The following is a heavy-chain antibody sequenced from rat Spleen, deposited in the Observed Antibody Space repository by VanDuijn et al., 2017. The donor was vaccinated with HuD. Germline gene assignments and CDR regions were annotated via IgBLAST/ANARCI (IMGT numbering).Heavy chain of an antibody. V-gene: IGHV5-25*01. CDR3: ARHPFTNWTYYWYFDF. CDR2: ISSGGGNT. J-gene: IGHJ1*01. Sequence: EVQLVESGGGLMQPGRSIKLSCAASGFTFSTFPMAWVRQAPKKGLEWVASISSGGGNTYYRDSVKGRFTISRDNAKSTLYRQMDSLRSEDTATYYCARHPFTNWTYYWYFDFWGPGTMVTVSS. CDR1: GFTFSTFP. D-gene: IGHD5-1*01.